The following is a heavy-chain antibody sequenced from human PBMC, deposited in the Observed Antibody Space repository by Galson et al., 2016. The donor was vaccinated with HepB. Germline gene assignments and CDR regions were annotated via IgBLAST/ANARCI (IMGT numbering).Heavy chain of an antibody. CDR2: INYDGRDT. CDR3: VRYRSRKTRGTYGMDV. Sequence: SLRLSCAASGFTLSDYWMHWVRQVPGKGLVWVSRINYDGRDTNYADSVKARVTISRDNAENKVLLQMNSLRDEDTAVYYCVRYRSRKTRGTYGMDVWGQGTTVTVSS. J-gene: IGHJ6*02. D-gene: IGHD2-2*01. V-gene: IGHV3-74*01. CDR1: GFTLSDYW.